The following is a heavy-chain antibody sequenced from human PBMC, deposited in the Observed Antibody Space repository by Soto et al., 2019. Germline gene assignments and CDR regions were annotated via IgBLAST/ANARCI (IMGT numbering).Heavy chain of an antibody. CDR2: IYYIGST. V-gene: IGHV4-61*01. Sequence: SETLSLTCTVSGGSVSSGIYYWSWIRQPPGKGLEWIGYIYYIGSTNYNPSLKSRVTISVDTSKNQFSLKLSSVTAADTAVYYCERDLGPYCSGGSCAGGYCYYGMDVWGSGTTGT. CDR3: ERDLGPYCSGGSCAGGYCYYGMDV. CDR1: GGSVSSGIYY. D-gene: IGHD2-15*01. J-gene: IGHJ6*02.